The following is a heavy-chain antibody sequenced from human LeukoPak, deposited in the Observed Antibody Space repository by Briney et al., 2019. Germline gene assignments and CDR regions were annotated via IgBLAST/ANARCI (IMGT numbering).Heavy chain of an antibody. V-gene: IGHV4-30-2*01. Sequence: RVTISVDGSKNQFSLKLSSVTAADTAVYYCARAPLRNWNYAYYFDYWGQGTLVTVSS. CDR3: ARAPLRNWNYAYYFDY. D-gene: IGHD1-7*01. J-gene: IGHJ4*02.